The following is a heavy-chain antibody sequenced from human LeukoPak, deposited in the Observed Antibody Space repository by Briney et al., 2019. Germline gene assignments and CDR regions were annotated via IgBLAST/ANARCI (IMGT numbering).Heavy chain of an antibody. CDR3: ARPPSGWPYYFDY. CDR2: INHSGST. D-gene: IGHD6-19*01. CDR1: GGSFSGYY. Sequence: PSETLSLTCAVCGGSFSGYYWSWIRQPPGKGLEWIGEINHSGSTNYNPSLKSRVTISVDTSKNQFSLKLSSVTAADTAVYYCARPPSGWPYYFDYWGQGTLVTVSS. V-gene: IGHV4-34*01. J-gene: IGHJ4*02.